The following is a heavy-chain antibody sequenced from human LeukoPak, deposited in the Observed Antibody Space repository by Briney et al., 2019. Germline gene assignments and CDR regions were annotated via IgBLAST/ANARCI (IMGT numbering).Heavy chain of an antibody. V-gene: IGHV3-21*01. D-gene: IGHD1-7*01. CDR2: ISSSSSYI. CDR3: AGDGTGTTMGYYYYMDV. Sequence: GGSLRLSCAASGFTFSSYSMNWVRQAPGKGLEWVSSISSSSSYIYYADSVKGRFTISRDNAKNSLYLQMNSLRAEDTAVYYCAGDGTGTTMGYYYYMDVWGKGTTVTVSS. CDR1: GFTFSSYS. J-gene: IGHJ6*03.